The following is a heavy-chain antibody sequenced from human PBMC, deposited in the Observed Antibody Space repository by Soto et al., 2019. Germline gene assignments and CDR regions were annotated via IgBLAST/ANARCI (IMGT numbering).Heavy chain of an antibody. V-gene: IGHV3-53*01. CDR1: GIPVSSNY. CDR3: ARVIMDV. J-gene: IGHJ6*02. Sequence: PGGSLRLSCVASGIPVSSNYMTWVRQAPGKGLEWVSVLHSGGDTYYANSVKGRFTISRDNAKNSLYLQMNSLRDEDTAVYYCARVIMDVWGQGTTVTVSS. CDR2: LHSGGDT.